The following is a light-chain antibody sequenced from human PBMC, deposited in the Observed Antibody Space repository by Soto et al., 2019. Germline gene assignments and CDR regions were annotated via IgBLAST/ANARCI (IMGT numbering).Light chain of an antibody. V-gene: IGKV3-15*01. CDR1: QSVSSN. CDR2: GAS. J-gene: IGKJ2*01. CDR3: QYENNWPPYT. Sequence: EIVMTQSPATLSVSPGERATLFCRASQSVSSNLAWYQQKPGQAPRLLIYGASTRATGIPARFSGSGSGKEFTLIFSSLQSEDFAAYYCQYENNWPPYTFGQGTKLEIK.